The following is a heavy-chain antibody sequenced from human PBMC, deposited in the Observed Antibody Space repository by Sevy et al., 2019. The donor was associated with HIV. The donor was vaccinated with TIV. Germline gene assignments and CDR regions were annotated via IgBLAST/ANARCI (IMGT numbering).Heavy chain of an antibody. Sequence: SETLSLTCTVSGGSISSSSYYWGWIRQPPGKGLVWIGSIYYSGSTYYNPSLQSRVTISVDTSKNQFSLKLSSVTAADTAVYYCARGNRGSNRWLQLGYWGQGTLVTVSS. J-gene: IGHJ4*02. D-gene: IGHD1-1*01. V-gene: IGHV4-39*01. CDR3: ARGNRGSNRWLQLGY. CDR1: GGSISSSSYY. CDR2: IYYSGST.